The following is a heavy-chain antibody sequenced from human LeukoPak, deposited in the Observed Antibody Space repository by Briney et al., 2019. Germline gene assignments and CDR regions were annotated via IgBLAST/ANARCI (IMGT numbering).Heavy chain of an antibody. CDR3: ARLDAYSSSSNYYYYLDV. V-gene: IGHV4-34*01. Sequence: SETLSLTXAVYGGSFSGYYWSWIRQPPGKGLEWIGEINHSGSTKYNASLKSRVTISVDTSKNQFSLRLSSVTAADTAVYYCARLDAYSSSSNYYYYLDVWGKGTTVTVSS. D-gene: IGHD6-6*01. CDR2: INHSGST. J-gene: IGHJ6*03. CDR1: GGSFSGYY.